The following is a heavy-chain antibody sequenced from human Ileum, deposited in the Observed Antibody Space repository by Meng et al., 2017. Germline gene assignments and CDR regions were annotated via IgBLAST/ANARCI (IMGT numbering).Heavy chain of an antibody. J-gene: IGHJ4*02. CDR2: MNLGGSP. V-gene: IGHV4-4*02. Sequence: QGRLQESGHGLVEPSGTPSLTCAVSGRSSSSSDWWSWVRQPPGKGLEWIAEMNLGGSPNYNPSLKSRVTMSVDKSNDHLSLQLTSVTAADTAVYYCAHIFDSWGQGTLVTVSS. CDR3: AHIFDS. CDR1: GRSSSSSDW.